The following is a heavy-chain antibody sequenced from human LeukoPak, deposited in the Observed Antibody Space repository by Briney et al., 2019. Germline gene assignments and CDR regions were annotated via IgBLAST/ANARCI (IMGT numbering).Heavy chain of an antibody. V-gene: IGHV3-21*01. CDR2: ISSSSTYI. CDR3: ARGEYSSSCQY. Sequence: GGSLRLSCAASGFTFSSYAMSWVRQAPGKGLEWVSSISSSSTYIYYADSVKGRFTISRDNAKNSLYLQMNSLRAEDTAVYYCARGEYSSSCQYWGQGTLVTVSS. D-gene: IGHD6-13*01. J-gene: IGHJ4*02. CDR1: GFTFSSYA.